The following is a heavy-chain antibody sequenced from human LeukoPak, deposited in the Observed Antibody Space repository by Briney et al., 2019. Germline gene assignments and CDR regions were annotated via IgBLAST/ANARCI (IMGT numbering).Heavy chain of an antibody. Sequence: GGSLRLSCAASGFTFSNYWMHWVRQAPGKGLEYFSRINSDGSSTNYADSVKRRFTISRDNAKNTLYLHMNSLRAEDTAVYYCARAVLMVYAPLDVWGKGTTVTVSS. CDR2: INSDGSST. J-gene: IGHJ6*04. V-gene: IGHV3-74*01. D-gene: IGHD2-8*01. CDR1: GFTFSNYW. CDR3: ARAVLMVYAPLDV.